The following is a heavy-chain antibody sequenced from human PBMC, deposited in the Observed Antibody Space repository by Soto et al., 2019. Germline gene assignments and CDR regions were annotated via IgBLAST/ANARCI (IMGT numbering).Heavy chain of an antibody. J-gene: IGHJ4*02. CDR1: GFTFSSYA. CDR2: ISGSGGST. D-gene: IGHD3-22*01. Sequence: PGGSLRLSCAASGFTFSSYAMSWVRQAPGKGLEWVSAISGSGGSTYYADSVKGRFTISRDNSKNTLYLQMNSLRAEDTAVYYCEKGGTITRIVVDFDYWGQGALVTVSS. V-gene: IGHV3-23*01. CDR3: EKGGTITRIVVDFDY.